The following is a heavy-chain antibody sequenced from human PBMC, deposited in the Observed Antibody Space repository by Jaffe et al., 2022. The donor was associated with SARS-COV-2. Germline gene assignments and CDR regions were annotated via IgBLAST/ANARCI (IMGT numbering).Heavy chain of an antibody. J-gene: IGHJ5*02. V-gene: IGHV4-59*08. Sequence: QVQLQESGPGLVKPSETLSLTCTVSGGSISSYYWSWIRQPPGKGLEWIGYIYYSGSTNYNPSLKSRVTISVDTSKNQFSLKLSSVTAADTAVYYCACLGGYGDPKWYSDTNWFDPWGQGTLVTVSS. CDR3: ACLGGYGDPKWYSDTNWFDP. CDR2: IYYSGST. CDR1: GGSISSYY. D-gene: IGHD4-17*01.